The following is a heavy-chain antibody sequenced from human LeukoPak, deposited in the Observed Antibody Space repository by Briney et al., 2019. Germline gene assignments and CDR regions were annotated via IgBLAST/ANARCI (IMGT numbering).Heavy chain of an antibody. V-gene: IGHV4-4*07. J-gene: IGHJ3*02. CDR2: IYTSGAT. CDR1: GGSFSTYY. Sequence: PSETLSLTCTVSGGSFSTYYWSWIRQPAGKGLEWIGHIYTSGATNYNPSLKSRVTMSIDTSKNQFSLKLSSVTAADTAVYYCAKDLSPGVVVITTDDAFDIWGQGTMVTASS. D-gene: IGHD3-22*01. CDR3: AKDLSPGVVVITTDDAFDI.